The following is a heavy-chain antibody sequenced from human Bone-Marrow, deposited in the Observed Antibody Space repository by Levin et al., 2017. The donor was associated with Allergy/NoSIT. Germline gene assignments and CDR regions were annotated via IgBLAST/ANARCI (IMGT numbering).Heavy chain of an antibody. CDR1: GYTFTSYG. CDR2: ISGYNADT. CDR3: ARDFAYSRRNVRLGAAERDWVDP. D-gene: IGHD3-10*02. J-gene: IGHJ5*02. V-gene: IGHV1-18*01. Sequence: RASVKVSCKASGYTFTSYGISWVRQAPGQGLEWMGWISGYNADTNSAQKFQDRLTMTTDTSTTTAFMELRSLRSDDTAIYFCARDFAYSRRNVRLGAAERDWVDPWGQGTLVTVSP.